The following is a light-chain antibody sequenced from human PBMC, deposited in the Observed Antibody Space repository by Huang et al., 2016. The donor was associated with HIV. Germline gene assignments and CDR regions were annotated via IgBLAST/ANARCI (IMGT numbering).Light chain of an antibody. CDR1: QGLLYSDGKTN. CDR2: EVS. CDR3: MQSKKLPPT. J-gene: IGKJ1*01. V-gene: IGKV2D-29*01. Sequence: EIVLTQSPHSLSVTPGQPASISCKSSQGLLYSDGKTNLYWYLQKAGQPPHLLIYEVSNRFSGVPDRFSGSGSGTDFTRKISRVEAEDVGTYYCMQSKKLPPTFGQGTKVEV.